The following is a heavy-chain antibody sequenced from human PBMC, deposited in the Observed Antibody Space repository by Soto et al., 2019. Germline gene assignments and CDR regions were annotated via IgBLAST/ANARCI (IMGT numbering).Heavy chain of an antibody. CDR3: ARSPARGGWNYVPGYYFDY. J-gene: IGHJ4*02. CDR1: GGSISSGGYY. V-gene: IGHV4-31*03. CDR2: IYYSGST. D-gene: IGHD1-7*01. Sequence: QVQLQESGPGLVKPSQTLSLTCTVSGGSISSGGYYWSWIRQHPGKGLEWIGYIYYSGSTYYNPSLKSRVTISGDTSKNQFSLKRSSGTAADTAVYYWARSPARGGWNYVPGYYFDYWGQGTLVTVSS.